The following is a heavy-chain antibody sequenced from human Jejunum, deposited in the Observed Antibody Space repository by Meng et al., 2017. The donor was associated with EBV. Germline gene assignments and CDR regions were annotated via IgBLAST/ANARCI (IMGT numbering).Heavy chain of an antibody. CDR2: ISYDGSNK. Sequence: QLQLVESGGGVVQPGRSLTPSCGASGFIFSDLALHWVRQAPGKGLEWVALISYDGSNKYYADSVKGRFTISRDSSKNTLFLQMNSLRTEDTAVYYCTREIRGFYSAYWGQGALVPSPQ. V-gene: IGHV3-30-3*01. CDR3: TREIRGFYSAY. CDR1: GFIFSDLA. J-gene: IGHJ4*02. D-gene: IGHD2-21*01.